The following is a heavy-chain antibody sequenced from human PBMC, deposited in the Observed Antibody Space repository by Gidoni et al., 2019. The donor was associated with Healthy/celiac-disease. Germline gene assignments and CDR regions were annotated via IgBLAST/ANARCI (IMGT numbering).Heavy chain of an antibody. V-gene: IGHV3-23*01. D-gene: IGHD1-26*01. CDR3: AKDKELLRYYYYYMDV. J-gene: IGHJ6*03. CDR2: ISGSGGST. CDR1: GFTFSSYA. Sequence: EVQLLESGGGLVQPGGSLRLSCAASGFTFSSYAMSWVRQAPGKGLEWVSAISGSGGSTYYADSVKGRFTISRDNSKNTLYLQMNSLRAEDTAVYYCAKDKELLRYYYYYMDVWGKGTTVTVSS.